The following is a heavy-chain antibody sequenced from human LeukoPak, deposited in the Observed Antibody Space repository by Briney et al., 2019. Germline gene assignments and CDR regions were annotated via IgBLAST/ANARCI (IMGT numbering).Heavy chain of an antibody. Sequence: SETLSLTCTVSGGSISSSSYYWGWIRQPPGKGLEWIGSIYYSGSTYYNPSLKSRVTISVDTSKNQFSLKLSSVTAADTAVYYCARAHTRGWFDPWGQGTLVTVSS. CDR3: ARAHTRGWFDP. CDR1: GGSISSSSYY. CDR2: IYYSGST. J-gene: IGHJ5*02. V-gene: IGHV4-39*07. D-gene: IGHD2-2*01.